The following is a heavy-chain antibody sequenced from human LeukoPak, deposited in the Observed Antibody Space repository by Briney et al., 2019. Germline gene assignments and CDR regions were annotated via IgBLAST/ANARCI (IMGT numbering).Heavy chain of an antibody. CDR2: INSDGSST. CDR1: GFTFSSYW. Sequence: GGSLRLSCAASGFTFSSYWMHWVRQAPGKGLVWVSRINSDGSSTSYADSVKGRLTISRDNAKNTLYLQMNSLRAEDTAVYYCAREVFYYDFWSGYYSAPYGMDVWGQGTTVTVSS. D-gene: IGHD3-3*01. V-gene: IGHV3-74*01. J-gene: IGHJ6*02. CDR3: AREVFYYDFWSGYYSAPYGMDV.